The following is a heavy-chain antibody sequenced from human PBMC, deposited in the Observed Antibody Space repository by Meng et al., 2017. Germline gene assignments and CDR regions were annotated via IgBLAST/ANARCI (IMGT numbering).Heavy chain of an antibody. V-gene: IGHV4-34*01. CDR2: INHSGST. CDR3: ARVGSFLRDY. Sequence: HVQLQQWGAGLLKPSETLSLTCAVYGGSFSGYYWSLFHQPPGKGLEWIGEINHSGSTNYNPSLKSRVTISVDTSKNQFSLKLSSVTAADTAVYYCARVGSFLRDYWGQGTLVTVSS. D-gene: IGHD2/OR15-2a*01. CDR1: GGSFSGYY. J-gene: IGHJ4*02.